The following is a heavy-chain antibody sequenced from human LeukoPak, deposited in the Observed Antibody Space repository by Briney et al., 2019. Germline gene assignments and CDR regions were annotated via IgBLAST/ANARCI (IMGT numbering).Heavy chain of an antibody. CDR2: ITGSAGST. CDR1: GFTFSSYA. J-gene: IGHJ6*02. D-gene: IGHD5-18*01. Sequence: PGGSLRLSCAASGFTFSSYAMSWVRQAPGTGLEWVSAITGSAGSTDYADSVKGRFTISRDNSQNTLYLQMNGLRAEDTAVYYCARFGGGVIQLWSSGMDVWGQGTTVTVSS. CDR3: ARFGGGVIQLWSSGMDV. V-gene: IGHV3-23*01.